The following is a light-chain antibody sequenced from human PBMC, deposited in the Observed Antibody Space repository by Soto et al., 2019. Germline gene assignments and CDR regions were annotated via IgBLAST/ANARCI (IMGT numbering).Light chain of an antibody. CDR2: SND. CDR1: SSNIGTNT. CDR3: QSYDSSLSGVV. V-gene: IGLV1-44*01. Sequence: QSALTQPPSASGTPGQRVSISCSGGSSNIGTNTVNWYQHLPGTAPKLLIFSNDERPSGVPDRFSGSKSGTSASLAITGLQAEDEADYYCQSYDSSLSGVVFGGGTKLTVL. J-gene: IGLJ2*01.